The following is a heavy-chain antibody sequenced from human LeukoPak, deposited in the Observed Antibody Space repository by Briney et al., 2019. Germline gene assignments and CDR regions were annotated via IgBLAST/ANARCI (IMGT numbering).Heavy chain of an antibody. Sequence: GGSRRLSCAASGFTASSNYMIWVRQAPGKGLEWVSVIYSGGSTYYADSVKGRFTISRNSFRNTLYLQMNSLRAEDTAVYYCARDSDYYSGLDVWGQGTTVTVSS. CDR1: GFTASSNY. D-gene: IGHD3-10*01. CDR2: IYSGGST. CDR3: ARDSDYYSGLDV. V-gene: IGHV3-66*01. J-gene: IGHJ6*02.